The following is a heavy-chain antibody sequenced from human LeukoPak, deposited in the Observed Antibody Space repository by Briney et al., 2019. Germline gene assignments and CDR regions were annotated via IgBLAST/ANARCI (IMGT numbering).Heavy chain of an antibody. J-gene: IGHJ3*02. CDR3: AKAQGHDSSGYYYSAFDI. Sequence: GGSLRLSCAASGFTFSSYGMHWVRQAPGKGLEWVAVISYDGSHKYFADSVKGRFTISRDNSKNTLYLQMNSLRTEDTAVYYCAKAQGHDSSGYYYSAFDIWGQGTMVTVSS. CDR1: GFTFSSYG. CDR2: ISYDGSHK. V-gene: IGHV3-30*18. D-gene: IGHD3-22*01.